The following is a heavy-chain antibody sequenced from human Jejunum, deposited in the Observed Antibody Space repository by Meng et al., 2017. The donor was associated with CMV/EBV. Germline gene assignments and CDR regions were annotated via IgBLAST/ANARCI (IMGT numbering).Heavy chain of an antibody. V-gene: IGHV3-33*01. Sequence: SGFSLNRFGIHWVRQCPGKGLEWVAVLGYDGSRKYFADSVKGRFSISRDDSKNTVYLQMNSLRAEDTAVYYCARDNDGSSHYSQFDYWGQGTLVTVSS. CDR1: GFSLNRFG. J-gene: IGHJ4*02. D-gene: IGHD3-22*01. CDR2: LGYDGSRK. CDR3: ARDNDGSSHYSQFDY.